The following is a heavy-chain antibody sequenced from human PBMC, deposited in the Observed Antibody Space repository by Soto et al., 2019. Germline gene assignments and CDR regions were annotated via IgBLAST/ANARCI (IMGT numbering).Heavy chain of an antibody. J-gene: IGHJ4*02. CDR3: ARQEAFDGNPLDF. CDR2: TYYRSKWYN. Sequence: PSQTLSLTCAISGDTVSSNSAAWNWIRQSPSRGLEWLGRTYYRSKWYNDYAISVRSRITISPDTSKNQFSLQLKSVTPEDSAVYYCARQEAFDGNPLDFWGQGALVTVS. CDR1: GDTVSSNSAA. V-gene: IGHV6-1*01. D-gene: IGHD3-3*02.